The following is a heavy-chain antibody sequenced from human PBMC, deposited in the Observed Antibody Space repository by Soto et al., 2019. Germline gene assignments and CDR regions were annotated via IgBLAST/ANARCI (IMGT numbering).Heavy chain of an antibody. CDR1: GCTFSSYA. CDR2: ISYDGSNK. Sequence: HVQLVESGGGVVQPGRSLRLSCAASGCTFSSYAMHWVRQAPGKGLEWAEVISYDGSNKYYADSVKGRFTISRDNSKNSLYLQMNSLRAEDTAVYYCARDPLWGTAMVLWYFDLWGRGTLVTVSS. V-gene: IGHV3-30-3*01. J-gene: IGHJ2*01. D-gene: IGHD5-18*01. CDR3: ARDPLWGTAMVLWYFDL.